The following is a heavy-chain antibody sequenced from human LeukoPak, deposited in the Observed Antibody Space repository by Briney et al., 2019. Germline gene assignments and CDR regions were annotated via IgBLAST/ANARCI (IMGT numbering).Heavy chain of an antibody. CDR3: VRLDYYGSGSFDY. CDR1: GFTFSSYW. CDR2: INSDGSST. J-gene: IGHJ4*02. Sequence: GGSLRLSCAASGFTFSSYWMHWVRQAPGKGLVWVSRINSDGSSTAHADSVRGRFTISRDNAKNTLYLQMNRLRDEDTAVYYCVRLDYYGSGSFDYWGQGTLVTVSS. D-gene: IGHD3-10*01. V-gene: IGHV3-74*01.